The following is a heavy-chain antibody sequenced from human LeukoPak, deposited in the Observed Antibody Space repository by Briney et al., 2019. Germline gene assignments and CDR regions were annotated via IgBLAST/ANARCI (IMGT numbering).Heavy chain of an antibody. CDR1: GYTFTGYY. J-gene: IGHJ4*02. D-gene: IGHD3-10*01. CDR2: INPNSGGT. Sequence: ASVEVSCKASGYTFTGYYMHWVRQAPGQGLEWMGWINPNSGGTNYAQKFQGRVTMTRDTSISTAYMEPSRLRSDDTAVYYCARPRATIGEIYDYWGQGTLVTVSS. CDR3: ARPRATIGEIYDY. V-gene: IGHV1-2*02.